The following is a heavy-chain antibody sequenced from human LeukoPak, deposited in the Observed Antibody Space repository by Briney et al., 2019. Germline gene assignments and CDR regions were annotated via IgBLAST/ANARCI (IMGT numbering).Heavy chain of an antibody. Sequence: GGSLRLSCAASGFTFSSYAMHWVRQAPGKGLEWVAVISYDGSNKYYADSVKGRFTISRDNSKNTLYLQMNSLRAEDTAVYYCVRHYGSGTVYNYGMDVWGQGTLVTVSS. CDR1: GFTFSSYA. J-gene: IGHJ6*02. V-gene: IGHV3-30*04. CDR3: VRHYGSGTVYNYGMDV. D-gene: IGHD3-10*01. CDR2: ISYDGSNK.